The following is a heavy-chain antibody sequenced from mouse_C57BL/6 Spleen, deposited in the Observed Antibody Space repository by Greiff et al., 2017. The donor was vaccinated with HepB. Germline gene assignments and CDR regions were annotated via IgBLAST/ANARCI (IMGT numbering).Heavy chain of an antibody. D-gene: IGHD1-1*01. V-gene: IGHV5-9*01. J-gene: IGHJ2*01. Sequence: DVQLVESGGGLVKPGGSLKLSCAASGFTFSSYTMSWVRQTPEKRLEWVATISGGGGNTYYPDSVKGRFTISRDNAKNTLYLQMSSLRSEDTALYYCARHYYGSSYHYFDYWGQGTTLTVSS. CDR3: ARHYYGSSYHYFDY. CDR1: GFTFSSYT. CDR2: ISGGGGNT.